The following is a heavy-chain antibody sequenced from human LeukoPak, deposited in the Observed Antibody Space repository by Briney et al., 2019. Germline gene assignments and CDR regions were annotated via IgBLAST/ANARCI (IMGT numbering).Heavy chain of an antibody. CDR2: ISWNSGSI. J-gene: IGHJ4*02. CDR3: AKDISFVGATPGFDY. Sequence: GRSLRLSCAASGFTFDDYAMHWVRQAPGKGLEWVSGISWNSGSIGYADSVKGRFTISRDNAKNSLYLQVNSLRAEDTALYYCAKDISFVGATPGFDYWGQGTLVTVSS. D-gene: IGHD1-26*01. V-gene: IGHV3-9*01. CDR1: GFTFDDYA.